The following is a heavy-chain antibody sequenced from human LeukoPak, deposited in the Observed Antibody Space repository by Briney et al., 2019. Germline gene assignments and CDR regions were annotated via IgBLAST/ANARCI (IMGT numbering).Heavy chain of an antibody. D-gene: IGHD3-22*01. J-gene: IGHJ4*02. Sequence: PGGSLRLSCAASGFTFNSFAMHWVRQAPGKGLEWVASISYEGGNKHFADSVKGRFTISRDNSKRTMDLQMSSLRAEDTAVYYCAKDQNYYDSSGSRFVYWGQGTLVTVSS. CDR3: AKDQNYYDSSGSRFVY. CDR2: ISYEGGNK. V-gene: IGHV3-30*04. CDR1: GFTFNSFA.